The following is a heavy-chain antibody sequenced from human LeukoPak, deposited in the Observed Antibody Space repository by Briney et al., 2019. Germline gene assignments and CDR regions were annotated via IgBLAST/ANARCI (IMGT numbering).Heavy chain of an antibody. V-gene: IGHV4-38-2*02. D-gene: IGHD3-22*01. J-gene: IGHJ4*02. Sequence: KPSETLSLTCTVSGYSISSGYYWGWIRQPPGKGLEWIGSIYHSGSTYYNPSLKSRVTISVDTSKNQFSLKLSSVTAADTAVYYCARGRITMIGGSPFFDYWGQGTLVTVSS. CDR2: IYHSGST. CDR3: ARGRITMIGGSPFFDY. CDR1: GYSISSGYY.